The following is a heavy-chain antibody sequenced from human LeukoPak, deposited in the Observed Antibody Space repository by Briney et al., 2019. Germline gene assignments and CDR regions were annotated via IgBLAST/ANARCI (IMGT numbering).Heavy chain of an antibody. V-gene: IGHV3-48*03. Sequence: TGGSLRLSCAASGFMFSAFEMYWVRQAPGKGLEWVSYINPGGTTMYYADSVSGRFTISRDNAKNSLFLQMNSLRADDTAVYFCALLAVAGDFDYWGQGALVIVSS. J-gene: IGHJ4*02. CDR2: INPGGTTM. CDR1: GFMFSAFE. D-gene: IGHD6-19*01. CDR3: ALLAVAGDFDY.